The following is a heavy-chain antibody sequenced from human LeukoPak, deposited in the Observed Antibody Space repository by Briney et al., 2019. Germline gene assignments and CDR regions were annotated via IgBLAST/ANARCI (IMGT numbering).Heavy chain of an antibody. V-gene: IGHV3-21*01. J-gene: IGHJ4*02. D-gene: IGHD4/OR15-4a*01. CDR2: ISSSSNYI. CDR1: VFTFSDYW. Sequence: GGSLRLSCAASVFTFSDYWMNWVRQAPGKGLEWVSFISSSSNYIYYADSLKGRFTISRDNAKNSLYLQMNSLRVEDTAVYYCARGLSLDYWGQGTLVTVSS. CDR3: ARGLSLDY.